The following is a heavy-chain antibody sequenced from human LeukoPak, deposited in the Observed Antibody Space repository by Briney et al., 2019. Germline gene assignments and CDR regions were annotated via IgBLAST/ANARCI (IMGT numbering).Heavy chain of an antibody. V-gene: IGHV3-43*02. CDR1: GFMFHDYA. Sequence: PRGSLGLSCAAPGFMFHDYAIHWVRHAPGKGLEWVSLISGDGGSTFYADSVKGRFTISRDNSKNSLYLQMNSLRSDDTALYYCARESESSGWYDYWGQGTLVTVSS. CDR2: ISGDGGST. CDR3: ARESESSGWYDY. J-gene: IGHJ4*02. D-gene: IGHD6-19*01.